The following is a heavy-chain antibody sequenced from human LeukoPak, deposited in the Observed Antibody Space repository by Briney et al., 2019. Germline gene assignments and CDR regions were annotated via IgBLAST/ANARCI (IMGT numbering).Heavy chain of an antibody. J-gene: IGHJ4*02. Sequence: GGSLRLSCAASGFTFSIAWMTWVRQAPGKGLEWVGRIKSKTDGGTTDYAAPVKGRFTISRDNSKNTLYLQMNSLRAEDTAVYYCARDGIQLWLKMRYYFDYWGQGTLVTVSS. D-gene: IGHD5-18*01. CDR1: GFTFSIAW. CDR2: IKSKTDGGTT. CDR3: ARDGIQLWLKMRYYFDY. V-gene: IGHV3-15*01.